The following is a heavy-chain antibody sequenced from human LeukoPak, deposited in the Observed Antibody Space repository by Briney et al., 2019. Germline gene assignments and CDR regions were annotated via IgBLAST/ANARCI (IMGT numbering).Heavy chain of an antibody. CDR2: ISSSSSTI. CDR3: AKEHDYYDSSGYYPSADIDY. Sequence: GGSLRLSCAASGFTFSSYSMNWVRQAPGKGLEWVSYISSSSSTIYYADSVKGRFTISRDNAKNSLYLQMNSLRDEDTAVYYCAKEHDYYDSSGYYPSADIDYWGQGTLVTVSS. V-gene: IGHV3-48*02. D-gene: IGHD3-22*01. J-gene: IGHJ4*02. CDR1: GFTFSSYS.